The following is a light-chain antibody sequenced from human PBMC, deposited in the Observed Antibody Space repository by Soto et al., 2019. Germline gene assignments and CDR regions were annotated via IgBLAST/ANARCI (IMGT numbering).Light chain of an antibody. CDR1: QSVNSNY. J-gene: IGKJ1*01. V-gene: IGKV3-20*01. CDR2: GAS. CDR3: QQYGSSSWT. Sequence: ELGLAERRVAQAVSSGERASLSCRASQSVNSNYLAWYQQKPGQAPRLLIYGASSRATGIPDRFSGSGSGTEFTLTISRLEPEDFAVYYCQQYGSSSWTFGQGTKVDIK.